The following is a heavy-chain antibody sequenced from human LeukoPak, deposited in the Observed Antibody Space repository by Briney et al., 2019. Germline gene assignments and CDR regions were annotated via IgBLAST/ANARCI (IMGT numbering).Heavy chain of an antibody. V-gene: IGHV1-69*05. Sequence: GSSVKVSCKASGGTFSSYAISWVRQAPGQGLEWMGGIIPIFGTANYAQKFQGRVTITTDESTSTAYMELSSLRSEDTAVYYCARGDIVVVPAAMMGGHYYYYKDVWGKGTTVTGSS. CDR2: IIPIFGTA. CDR1: GGTFSSYA. CDR3: ARGDIVVVPAAMMGGHYYYYKDV. D-gene: IGHD2-2*01. J-gene: IGHJ6*03.